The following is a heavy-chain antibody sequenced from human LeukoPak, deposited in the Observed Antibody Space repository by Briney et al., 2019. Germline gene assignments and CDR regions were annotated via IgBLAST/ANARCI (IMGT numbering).Heavy chain of an antibody. J-gene: IGHJ5*02. V-gene: IGHV4-59*01. D-gene: IGHD6-19*01. Sequence: SETLSLTCTVSGASISSYYWIWIRQPQGKGLEWIGHIYYDGSTNYNPSLTSRVTISVDTSKNQFSLNLSSVTAADTAVYYCARGAVAGKMSWFDPWGQGTLVTVSS. CDR3: ARGAVAGKMSWFDP. CDR2: IYYDGST. CDR1: GASISSYY.